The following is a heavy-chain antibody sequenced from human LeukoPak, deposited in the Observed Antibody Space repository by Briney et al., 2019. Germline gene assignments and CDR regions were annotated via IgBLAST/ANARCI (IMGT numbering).Heavy chain of an antibody. J-gene: IGHJ4*02. CDR2: IIPILGIA. CDR3: ARGIAGAGPPEY. V-gene: IGHV1-69*02. CDR1: GDTSSSYT. Sequence: SVKVSCKASGDTSSSYTISWVRQAPGQGLEWMGRIIPILGIANYAQKFQGRVTITADKSTSTAYMELSSLRSEDTAVYYCARGIAGAGPPEYWGQGTLVTVSS. D-gene: IGHD6-13*01.